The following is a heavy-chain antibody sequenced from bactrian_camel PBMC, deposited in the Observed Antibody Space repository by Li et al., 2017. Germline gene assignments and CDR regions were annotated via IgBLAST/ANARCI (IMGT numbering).Heavy chain of an antibody. Sequence: HVQLVESGGGSVQPGGSLTLACVVPTYRSKCVAWFRQAPGDERKVVARIDRDHRPTHADAVKGRFTISKDNAKNTLYLQMNSLKPEDTAMYYCAAATVNICFLMDAGRYRYWGQGTQVTVS. CDR3: AAATVNICFLMDAGRYRY. J-gene: IGHJ4*01. D-gene: IGHD1*01. V-gene: IGHV3S53*01. CDR1: TYRSKC. CDR2: IDRDHRP.